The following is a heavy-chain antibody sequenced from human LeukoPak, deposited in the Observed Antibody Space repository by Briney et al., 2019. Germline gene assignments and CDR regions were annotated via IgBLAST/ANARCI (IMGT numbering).Heavy chain of an antibody. V-gene: IGHV2-70*11. J-gene: IGHJ4*02. CDR2: IDWDDDK. D-gene: IGHD3-22*01. CDR3: ARIYYYDSSVQDSSLDY. CDR1: GFSLSTSGMC. Sequence: SGPALVKPTQTLTLTCTFSGFSLSTSGMCVSWIRQPPGKALEWLARIDWDDDKYYSTSLKTRLTISKDTSKNQVVLTMTNMDPVDTATYYCARIYYYDSSVQDSSLDYWGQGTLVTVSS.